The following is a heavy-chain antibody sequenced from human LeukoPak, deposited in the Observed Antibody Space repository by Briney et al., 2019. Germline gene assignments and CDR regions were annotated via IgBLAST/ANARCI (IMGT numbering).Heavy chain of an antibody. CDR2: IYYSGST. D-gene: IGHD1-1*01. CDR3: ARARGTGGYYYYYGMDV. V-gene: IGHV4-59*01. CDR1: GFTFSNYA. Sequence: SGGSLRLSCAASGFTFSNYAMSWIRQPPGKGLEWIGYIYYSGSTNYNPSLKSRVTISVDTSKNRFSLKLSSVTAADTAVYYCARARGTGGYYYYYGMDVWGQGTTVTVSS. J-gene: IGHJ6*02.